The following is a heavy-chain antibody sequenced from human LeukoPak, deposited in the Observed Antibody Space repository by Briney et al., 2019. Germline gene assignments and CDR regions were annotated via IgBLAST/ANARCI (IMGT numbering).Heavy chain of an antibody. CDR2: ISAYSGDT. CDR1: XXTFXSXG. CDR3: GRGPKAGGPHHDMDV. J-gene: IGHJ6*02. D-gene: IGHD2-15*01. Sequence: SVXXSXKASXXTFXSXGISWVRQAPGQGLEWMGXISAYSGDTNYAQKFQGRATMTTDTSTSTAYMELRSLSSDDTAVYYCGRGPKAGGPHHDMDVWGRGTTVTVSS. V-gene: IGHV1-18*01.